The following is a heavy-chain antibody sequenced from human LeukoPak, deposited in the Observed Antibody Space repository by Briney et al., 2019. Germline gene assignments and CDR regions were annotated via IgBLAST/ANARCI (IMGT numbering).Heavy chain of an antibody. D-gene: IGHD3-3*01. CDR1: GASISSGGYC. J-gene: IGHJ6*02. CDR2: INHSGST. V-gene: IGHV4-30-2*01. Sequence: PSQTLSLTCTVSGASISSGGYCWSWIRQPPGKGLEWIGEINHSGSTNYNPSLKSRVTISVDTSKNQFSLKLSSVTAADTAVYYCARCTYYDFWSGYYTPYYYYGMDVWGQGTTVTVSS. CDR3: ARCTYYDFWSGYYTPYYYYGMDV.